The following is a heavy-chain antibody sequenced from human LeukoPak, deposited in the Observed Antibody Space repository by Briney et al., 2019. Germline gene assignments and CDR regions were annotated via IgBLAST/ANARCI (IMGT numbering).Heavy chain of an antibody. Sequence: PGGSLRLSCAASGFTFSSYWMIWVRQAPGKGLEWVANIKQDGSEKYYVDSVKGRFTISRDNAKNSLYLQMNSLRAEDTAVYYCAREQPFFYDSSGYYYAYWGQGTLVTVSS. CDR1: GFTFSSYW. J-gene: IGHJ4*02. CDR3: AREQPFFYDSSGYYYAY. CDR2: IKQDGSEK. D-gene: IGHD3-22*01. V-gene: IGHV3-7*01.